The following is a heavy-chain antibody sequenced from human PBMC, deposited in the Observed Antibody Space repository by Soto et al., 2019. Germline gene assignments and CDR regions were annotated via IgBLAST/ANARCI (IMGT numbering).Heavy chain of an antibody. V-gene: IGHV3-30-3*01. Sequence: GGSLRLSCAASGFTFRSYAMHWVRQAPGKGLEWVAVISYDGSNKNYADSVKGRFTISRDNSKNTLYLQMNSLRAEDTAVYYCTREDGSTTVVTMIQSYFDYWGQGT. CDR3: TREDGSTTVVTMIQSYFDY. D-gene: IGHD4-17*01. CDR2: ISYDGSNK. CDR1: GFTFRSYA. J-gene: IGHJ4*02.